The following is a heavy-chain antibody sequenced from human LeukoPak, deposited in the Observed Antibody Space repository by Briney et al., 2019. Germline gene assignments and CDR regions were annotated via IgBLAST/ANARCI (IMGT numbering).Heavy chain of an antibody. CDR1: GGSFSGYY. CDR3: ARVGSGSYYTPPYHFDY. Sequence: SETLSLTCAVYGGSFSGYYGSWIRQPPGKGLEWLGEINYSGSPNYNPSLKGRVPISVDTSKNQFSLKLSSVTAADTAVYYCARVGSGSYYTPPYHFDYWGQGTLVTVSS. CDR2: INYSGSP. V-gene: IGHV4-34*01. D-gene: IGHD3-10*01. J-gene: IGHJ4*02.